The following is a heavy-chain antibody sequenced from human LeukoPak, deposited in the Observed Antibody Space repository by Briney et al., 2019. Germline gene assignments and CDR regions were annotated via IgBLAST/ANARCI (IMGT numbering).Heavy chain of an antibody. D-gene: IGHD1-1*01. CDR3: ATSGWNGGGGLDP. V-gene: IGHV4-34*01. CDR2: ISQSGST. J-gene: IGHJ5*02. Sequence: SGTLPLTCAVYGGSFSGYYWTWIHQPPGKGLEWIGEISQSGSTNYNPSLKSRVTISADTSRNHSSLRVTSVTAADTAVYYCATSGWNGGGGLDPWGQGTLVTVSS. CDR1: GGSFSGYY.